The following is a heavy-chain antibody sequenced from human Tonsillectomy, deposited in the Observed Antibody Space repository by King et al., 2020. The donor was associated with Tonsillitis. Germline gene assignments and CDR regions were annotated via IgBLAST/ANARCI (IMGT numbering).Heavy chain of an antibody. J-gene: IGHJ5*02. CDR3: ARDLDSTTWTNWFDP. Sequence: VQLVESGGGVVQPGRSLRLSCAASGFTFSRYSMHWVRQAPGKGLEWVALVSDDGSNKYYADSVKGRFTISRDNSKNTLSVQMNSLRVEDTAVYYCARDLDSTTWTNWFDPWGQGTLVTVSS. CDR1: GFTFSRYS. V-gene: IGHV3-30*01. D-gene: IGHD6-13*01. CDR2: VSDDGSNK.